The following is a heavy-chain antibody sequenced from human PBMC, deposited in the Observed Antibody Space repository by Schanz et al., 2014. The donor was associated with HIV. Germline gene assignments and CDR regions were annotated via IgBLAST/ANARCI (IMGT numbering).Heavy chain of an antibody. J-gene: IGHJ6*02. Sequence: QVQLVESGGGVVQPGRSLRLSCTASGFTFSSSGMHWVRQAPGKGLEWVAAVWYDESHKGYADSVKGRFTISRDNSKNTLYLEMNSLRPEDTAVYYCARETSGFSTSWPPRYHYYGMDVWGQGTTVTVSS. CDR3: ARETSGFSTSWPPRYHYYGMDV. CDR2: VWYDESHK. V-gene: IGHV3-33*01. D-gene: IGHD6-13*01. CDR1: GFTFSSSG.